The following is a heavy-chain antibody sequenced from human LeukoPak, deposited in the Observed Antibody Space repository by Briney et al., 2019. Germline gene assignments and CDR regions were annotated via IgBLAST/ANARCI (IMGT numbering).Heavy chain of an antibody. Sequence: GGTLRLSCAASGLSFSDYVMSWVRQAPGKGLEWVSDISGSGTRTYYADSVKGRFTISRDNSKHTLYLQMNSLRAEDTAVYYCAKDGQSAARPYYFDYWGQGTLVTVSS. J-gene: IGHJ4*02. CDR1: GLSFSDYV. CDR2: ISGSGTRT. D-gene: IGHD6-6*01. V-gene: IGHV3-23*01. CDR3: AKDGQSAARPYYFDY.